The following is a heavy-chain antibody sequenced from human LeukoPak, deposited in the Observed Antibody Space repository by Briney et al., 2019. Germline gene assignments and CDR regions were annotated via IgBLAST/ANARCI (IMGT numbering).Heavy chain of an antibody. Sequence: SETLSLTCTVSGDSISNYYWSWVRQPPGKGLEWIGFIYYSGSTNYNPSLRSRVTISVDTSKNQFSLKLSSVTAADTAVYYCARHWGDSPNHSDDLYAFDIWGQGTMVTVSS. D-gene: IGHD1-14*01. CDR2: IYYSGST. CDR1: GDSISNYY. CDR3: ARHWGDSPNHSDDLYAFDI. J-gene: IGHJ3*02. V-gene: IGHV4-59*08.